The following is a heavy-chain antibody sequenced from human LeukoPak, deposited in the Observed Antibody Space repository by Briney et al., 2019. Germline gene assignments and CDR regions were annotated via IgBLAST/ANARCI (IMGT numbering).Heavy chain of an antibody. CDR2: IIPILGIA. J-gene: IGHJ6*02. V-gene: IGHV1-69*04. CDR1: GGTFSSYA. D-gene: IGHD2-2*01. CDR3: ARMKTTCSSTTFYVPNTPSSPGGMDV. Sequence: SVKVSCKVSGGTFSSYAISWVRQAPGQGLEWMGRIIPILGIANYAQRFQGRVTITADKSTSTAYMELSSLRSEDTAVYYCARMKTTCSSTTFYVPNTPSSPGGMDVWGQGTTVTVSS.